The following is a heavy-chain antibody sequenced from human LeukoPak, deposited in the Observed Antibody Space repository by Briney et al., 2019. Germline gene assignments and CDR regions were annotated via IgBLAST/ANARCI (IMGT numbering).Heavy chain of an antibody. CDR2: IYHSGST. V-gene: IGHV4-38-2*02. CDR1: GYSISSGYY. J-gene: IGHJ4*02. Sequence: SETLSLTCTVSGYSISSGYYWGWIRQPPGKGLEWIGSIYHSGSTYYNPSLKRRGAISVDTSKNQFSLKLSSVTAADTAVYYCARIRMGATLDFDYWGQGTLVTVSS. D-gene: IGHD1-26*01. CDR3: ARIRMGATLDFDY.